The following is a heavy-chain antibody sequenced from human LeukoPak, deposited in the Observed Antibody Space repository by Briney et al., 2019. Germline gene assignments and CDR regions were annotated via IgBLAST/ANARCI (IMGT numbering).Heavy chain of an antibody. J-gene: IGHJ4*02. CDR1: GFTLGHYA. CDR2: ISFVGTHK. CDR3: ARARRGVLGY. V-gene: IGHV3-30*01. Sequence: GRSLRLSCAASGFTLGHYALHRVRQAPGKGLEWVAVISFVGTHKYYADSVKGRFTISRDNSENTLYVEMNSLRAEDTAVYYCARARRGVLGYWGQGTLVTVSS. D-gene: IGHD3-10*01.